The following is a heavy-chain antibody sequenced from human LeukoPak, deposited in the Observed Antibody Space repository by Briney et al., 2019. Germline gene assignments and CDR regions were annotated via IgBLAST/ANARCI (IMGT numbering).Heavy chain of an antibody. J-gene: IGHJ6*02. CDR2: IYPGDSDT. CDR1: GYSFTSYW. V-gene: IGHV5-51*01. D-gene: IGHD6-19*01. CDR3: ARQASGWYNYYGMDV. Sequence: GESLKISCKGSGYSFTSYWIGWVRQMPGKGLEWMGIIYPGDSDTRYSPSFQGQVTISAEKSISTAYLQWSSLKASDTAMYYCARQASGWYNYYGMDVWGQGTTVTVSS.